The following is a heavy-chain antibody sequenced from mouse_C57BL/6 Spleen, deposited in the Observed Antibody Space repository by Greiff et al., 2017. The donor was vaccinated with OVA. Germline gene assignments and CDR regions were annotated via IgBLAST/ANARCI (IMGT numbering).Heavy chain of an antibody. D-gene: IGHD4-1*01. J-gene: IGHJ2*01. CDR3: ARERTGTGFDY. V-gene: IGHV5-4*01. CDR1: GFTFSSYA. CDR2: ISDGGSYT. Sequence: EVQLVESGGGLVKPGGSLKLSCAASGFTFSSYAMSWVRQTPEKRLEWVATISDGGSYTYYPDNVKGRFTISRDNAKNNLYLQMRQLKSEDTAMYYCARERTGTGFDYWGQGTTLTVSS.